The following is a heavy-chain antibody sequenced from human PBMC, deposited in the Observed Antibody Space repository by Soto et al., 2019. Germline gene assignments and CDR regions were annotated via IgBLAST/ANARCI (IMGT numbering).Heavy chain of an antibody. Sequence: QVQLVESGGGVVQPGRSLRLSCAASGFTFNNYGMHWVRQAPGKGLEWVAVIWFDGSKKFYADSVKGRFTISRDNSKNPGYLQMNGVSAEDTAVFYCAREVDDTRGYGVYYWGRGTLFPVSS. V-gene: IGHV3-33*01. CDR3: AREVDDTRGYGVYY. D-gene: IGHD3-22*01. CDR2: IWFDGSKK. J-gene: IGHJ4*01. CDR1: GFTFNNYG.